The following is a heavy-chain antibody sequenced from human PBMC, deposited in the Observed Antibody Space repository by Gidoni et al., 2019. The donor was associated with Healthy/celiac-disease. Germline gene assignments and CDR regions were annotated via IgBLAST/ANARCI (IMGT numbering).Heavy chain of an antibody. J-gene: IGHJ4*02. D-gene: IGHD3-22*01. V-gene: IGHV1-2*02. Sequence: QVQLVQSGAEVKKPGASVKVSCQASGYTFTGYYMHWVRQAPGQGLEWMGWINPNSGGTNYAQKFQGRVTMTRDTSISTAYMELSRLRSDDTAVYYCARDPPNYDSSGYYYFYWGQGTLVTVSS. CDR2: INPNSGGT. CDR1: GYTFTGYY. CDR3: ARDPPNYDSSGYYYFY.